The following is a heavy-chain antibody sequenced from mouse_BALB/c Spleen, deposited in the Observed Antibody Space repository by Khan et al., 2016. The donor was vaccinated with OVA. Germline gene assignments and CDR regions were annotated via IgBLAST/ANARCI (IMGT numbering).Heavy chain of an antibody. CDR2: INPYNDGT. Sequence: VQLQQSGPELVKPGASVKMSCKASGYTFTSYVMHWVKQKPGQGLEWIGYINPYNDGTKYNEKFKGKATLTSDKSSSTSYMELSSLTSEDAAVYYCTRSTYYGNPYAMDYWGQGTSVTGSS. V-gene: IGHV1S136*01. CDR3: TRSTYYGNPYAMDY. J-gene: IGHJ4*01. CDR1: GYTFTSYV. D-gene: IGHD2-10*01.